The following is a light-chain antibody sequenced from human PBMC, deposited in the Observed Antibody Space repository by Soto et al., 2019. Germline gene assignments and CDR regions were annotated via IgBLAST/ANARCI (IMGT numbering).Light chain of an antibody. Sequence: QSALTQPPSASGSPGQSVTISCTGTSSDVGGYYYVSWYQQHPGKAPKLMIYEVTKRPSGVPDRFSGSKSGNTASLTVTGLQDEDEADYYCNSYADSNNLVFGGGTKLTVL. J-gene: IGLJ2*01. CDR1: SSDVGGYYY. CDR3: NSYADSNNLV. CDR2: EVT. V-gene: IGLV2-8*01.